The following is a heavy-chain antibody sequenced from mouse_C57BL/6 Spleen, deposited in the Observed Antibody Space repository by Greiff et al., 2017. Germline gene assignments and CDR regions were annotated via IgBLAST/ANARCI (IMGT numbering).Heavy chain of an antibody. CDR2: IHPNSGST. D-gene: IGHD4-1*01. CDR1: GYTFTSYW. Sequence: VKLQQPGAELVKPGASVKLSCKASGYTFTSYWMHWVKQRPGQGLEWIGMIHPNSGSTNYNEKFKSKATLTVDKSSSTAYMQLRSLTSEDSAVYYCARLTPFAYWGQGTLVTVSA. J-gene: IGHJ3*01. V-gene: IGHV1-64*01. CDR3: ARLTPFAY.